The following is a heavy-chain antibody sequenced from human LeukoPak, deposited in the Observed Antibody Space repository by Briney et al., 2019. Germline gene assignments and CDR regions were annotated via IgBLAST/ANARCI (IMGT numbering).Heavy chain of an antibody. J-gene: IGHJ5*02. Sequence: GGSLRLSCAASGLTFNNYWMNWVRQAPGKGLEWVANIKQDGSEKKYVDSVKGRFTISRENAKNSLYLQMNSLRAGDTAVYYCARARNGGSFDPWGQGTLVTVSS. CDR3: ARARNGGSFDP. V-gene: IGHV3-7*01. CDR2: IKQDGSEK. CDR1: GLTFNNYW. D-gene: IGHD3-16*01.